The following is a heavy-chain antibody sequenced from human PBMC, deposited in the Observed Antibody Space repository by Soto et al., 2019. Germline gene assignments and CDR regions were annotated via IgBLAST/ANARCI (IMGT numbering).Heavy chain of an antibody. Sequence: QVQLVQSGAEVKKPGSSVKVSCKASGGTFSSYAISWVRQAPGQGLEWMGGIIPIFGTANYAQKFQGRVTITATESTSTAYMDLSSLRSEDTAVYYCARDRDKDYGDYPFWFDPWGQGTLVTVSS. D-gene: IGHD4-17*01. CDR3: ARDRDKDYGDYPFWFDP. CDR2: IIPIFGTA. J-gene: IGHJ5*02. V-gene: IGHV1-69*12. CDR1: GGTFSSYA.